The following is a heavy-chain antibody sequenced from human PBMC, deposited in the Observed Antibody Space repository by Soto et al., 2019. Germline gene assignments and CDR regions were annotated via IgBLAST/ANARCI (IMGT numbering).Heavy chain of an antibody. CDR3: AKGGSGSYSNAFDI. CDR2: IYYSGST. V-gene: IGHV4-39*01. Sequence: QLQLQESGPGLVKPSETLSLTCTVSGGSISSSSYYWGWIRQPPGKGLEWSGSIYYSGSTYYNPAPNSRLTMSVDRSKTQIAMKLSSVTAADTAVYYCAKGGSGSYSNAFDIWGQGTMVTVSS. J-gene: IGHJ3*02. D-gene: IGHD3-10*01. CDR1: GGSISSSSYY.